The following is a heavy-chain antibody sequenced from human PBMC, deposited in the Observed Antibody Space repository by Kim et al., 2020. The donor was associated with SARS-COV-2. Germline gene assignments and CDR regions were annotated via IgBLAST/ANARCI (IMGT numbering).Heavy chain of an antibody. D-gene: IGHD2-2*01. CDR1: GFTFSSYG. Sequence: GGSLRLSCAASGFTFSSYGMHWVRQAPGRGLEWVALIWYDGSNKYYADSVKGRFTISRDNSKNTLYLQMNSLRAEDTAVYSCARGGVPAGTIADYYYYARHVWGQETTVTVSS. J-gene: IGHJ6*02. V-gene: IGHV3-33*01. CDR2: IWYDGSNK. CDR3: ARGGVPAGTIADYYYYARHV.